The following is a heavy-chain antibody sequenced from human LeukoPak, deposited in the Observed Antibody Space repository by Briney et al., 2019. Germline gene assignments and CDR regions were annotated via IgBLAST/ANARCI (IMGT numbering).Heavy chain of an antibody. CDR2: IYHSGST. D-gene: IGHD3-10*01. CDR1: GYSISSGYY. CDR3: ARDGGSYYGSGSYYKTNWFDP. J-gene: IGHJ5*02. Sequence: PSETLSLTCAVSGYSISSGYYWGWIRQPPGKGLEWIGSIYHSGSTYYNPSLKSRVTLSVDTSKNQFSLKLSSVTAADQAVYYCARDGGSYYGSGSYYKTNWFDPWGQGTLVTVSS. V-gene: IGHV4-38-2*02.